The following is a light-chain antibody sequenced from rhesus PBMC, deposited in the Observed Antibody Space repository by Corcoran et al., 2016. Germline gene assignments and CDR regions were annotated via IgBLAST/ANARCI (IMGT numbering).Light chain of an antibody. CDR3: CSYTTSDTFV. CDR2: EVN. V-gene: IGLV2S7*01. CDR1: NSDIGNYNY. J-gene: IGLJ6*01. Sequence: QSAPTQPPSMSGSPGQSVTISCTGTNSDIGNYNYVSWYQQHPGKAPKLVISEVNKRPSGVSGRFSGSKSGNTASLTISGLQAEDEADYYCCSYTTSDTFVFGGGTKLTVL.